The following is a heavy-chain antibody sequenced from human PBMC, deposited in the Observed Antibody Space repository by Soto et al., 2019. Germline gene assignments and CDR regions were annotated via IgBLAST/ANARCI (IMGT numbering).Heavy chain of an antibody. D-gene: IGHD4-4*01. V-gene: IGHV1-46*01. J-gene: IGHJ6*02. CDR2: INPSGGST. CDR3: ATTISTDGMDV. CDR1: GYTFTSYY. Sequence: ASVKVSCKASGYTFTSYYMHWVRQAPGQGLEWMGIINPSGGSTSYAQKFQGRVTMTRDTSTSTVYMEMSSLRSEDTAVYYCATTISTDGMDVWGQGTTVTVSS.